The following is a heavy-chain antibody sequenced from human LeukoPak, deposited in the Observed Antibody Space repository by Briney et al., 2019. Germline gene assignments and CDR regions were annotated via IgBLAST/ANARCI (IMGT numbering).Heavy chain of an antibody. CDR3: AKCIMVRGYPFDY. CDR2: ISGSGGST. D-gene: IGHD3-10*01. CDR1: GFTFSDYY. J-gene: IGHJ4*02. V-gene: IGHV3-23*01. Sequence: GGSLRLSCAASGFTFSDYYMSWIRQAPGKGLEWVSGISGSGGSTYYADSVKGRFTISRDNSKNTLDLQMNSLRVEDTAVYYCAKCIMVRGYPFDYWGQGTLVTVSS.